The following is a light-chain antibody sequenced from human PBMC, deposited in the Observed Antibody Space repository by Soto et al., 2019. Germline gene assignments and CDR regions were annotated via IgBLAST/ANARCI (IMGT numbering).Light chain of an antibody. CDR2: DVN. V-gene: IGLV2-18*02. CDR1: GSDIGTFNR. CDR3: SSYTSSSTYV. Sequence: QSVLTQPPSVSGSPGQSVTISCTGTGSDIGTFNRVSWYQQPPGTAPKLLIYDVNNRPSGVPDRFSGSKSGNTASLTISGLQAEDEADYYCSSYTSSSTYVFGTRTKLTVL. J-gene: IGLJ1*01.